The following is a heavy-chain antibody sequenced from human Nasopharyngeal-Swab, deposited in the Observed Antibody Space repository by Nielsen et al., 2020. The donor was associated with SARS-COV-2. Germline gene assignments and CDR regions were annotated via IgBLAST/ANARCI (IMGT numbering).Heavy chain of an antibody. CDR1: GFTFSDYY. D-gene: IGHD3-22*01. CDR2: ISGSGGST. V-gene: IGHV3-23*01. J-gene: IGHJ4*02. Sequence: GRSLRLSCAASGFTFSDYYMSWVRQAPGKGLEWVSAISGSGGSTYYADSVKGPFTISRDNSKNTLYLQMNSLRAEDTAVYYCAKLEVVQIVVVITTWGYFDYWGQGTLVTVSS. CDR3: AKLEVVQIVVVITTWGYFDY.